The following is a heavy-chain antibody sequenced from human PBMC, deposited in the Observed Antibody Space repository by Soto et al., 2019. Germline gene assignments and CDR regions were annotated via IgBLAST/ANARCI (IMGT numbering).Heavy chain of an antibody. D-gene: IGHD2-15*01. J-gene: IGHJ6*02. CDR2: ISYDGSNK. CDR1: GFTFSSYG. Sequence: PGGSLRLSCAASGFTFSSYGMHWVRQAPGKGLEWVAVISYDGSNKYYADSVKGRFTISRDNSKNTLYLQMNSLRAEDTAVYYCAKDLLRGFRVVAATRSYYYYGMDVWGQGTTVTVSS. CDR3: AKDLLRGFRVVAATRSYYYYGMDV. V-gene: IGHV3-30*18.